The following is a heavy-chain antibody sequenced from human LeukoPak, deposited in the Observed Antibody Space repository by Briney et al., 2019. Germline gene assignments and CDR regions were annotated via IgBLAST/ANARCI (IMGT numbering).Heavy chain of an antibody. CDR3: ARGSNYYGSGSLDY. D-gene: IGHD3-10*01. CDR1: GGSISSYY. CDR2: IYYSGST. J-gene: IGHJ4*02. Sequence: SETLSLTCTVSGGSISSYYWSWIRQPPGKGLEWIGYIYYSGSTNYNPSLTRRVTISVDTSKNQFSLKLSSVHAADTAVYYCARGSNYYGSGSLDYWGQGTLVTVSS. V-gene: IGHV4-59*01.